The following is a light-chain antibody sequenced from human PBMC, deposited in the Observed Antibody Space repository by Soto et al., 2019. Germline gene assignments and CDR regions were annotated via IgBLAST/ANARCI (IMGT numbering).Light chain of an antibody. CDR2: GAS. Sequence: EILLTQSPATLSLSPGERATLSCRASQSVSSSWLAWYQQKPGQAPRLLIFGASSRDIGVPERFSGSGSGTDFTLTISSLEPEDFAAYYCQQYDSYSWTFAQGTKVDIK. CDR3: QQYDSYSWT. V-gene: IGKV3-20*01. J-gene: IGKJ1*01. CDR1: QSVSSSW.